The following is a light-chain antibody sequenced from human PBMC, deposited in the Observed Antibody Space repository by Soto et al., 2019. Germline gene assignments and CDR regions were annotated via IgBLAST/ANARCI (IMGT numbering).Light chain of an antibody. CDR2: DVN. V-gene: IGLV2-18*02. J-gene: IGLJ1*01. CDR1: SSDIGAYNR. Sequence: QSALTQPPSVSGSPGQSVAISCTGTSSDIGAYNRVSWYQQPPGTAPKLMIYDVNNRPSGVPDRFSGCKSGNTASLTISGLQADDEADYYCSSFTSSNTYVFGTGTKVTVL. CDR3: SSFTSSNTYV.